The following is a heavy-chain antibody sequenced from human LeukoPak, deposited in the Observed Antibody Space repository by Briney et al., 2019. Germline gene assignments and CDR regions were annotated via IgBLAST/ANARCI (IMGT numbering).Heavy chain of an antibody. CDR1: GFTFSSYS. Sequence: EGSLRLSCEASGFTFSSYSMNWVRQDPGKGLEWVSSISSSSSYIYYADSMKGRFTISRDNAKNSLYLQMNSLRAEDTAVYYCARAGAVAGPPDYWGQGTLVTVSS. CDR3: ARAGAVAGPPDY. J-gene: IGHJ4*02. CDR2: ISSSSSYI. V-gene: IGHV3-21*01. D-gene: IGHD6-19*01.